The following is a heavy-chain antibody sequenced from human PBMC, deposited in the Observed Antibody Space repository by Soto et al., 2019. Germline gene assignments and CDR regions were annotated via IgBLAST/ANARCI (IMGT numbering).Heavy chain of an antibody. V-gene: IGHV4-34*01. CDR3: ARGAGIAARKDFDY. CDR2: INHSGST. D-gene: IGHD6-6*01. Sequence: KASETLSLTCAVYGGSFSCYYWSWIRQPPGKGLEWIGEINHSGSTNYNPSLKSRVTISVDTSKNQFSLKLSSVTTADTAVYYCARGAGIAARKDFDYWGQGTLVTVSS. CDR1: GGSFSCYY. J-gene: IGHJ4*02.